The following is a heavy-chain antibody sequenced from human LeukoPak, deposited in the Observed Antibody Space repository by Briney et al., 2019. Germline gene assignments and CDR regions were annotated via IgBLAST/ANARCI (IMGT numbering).Heavy chain of an antibody. Sequence: SVKVSRKASGYTFTGYYIHWVRQAPGQGLEWMGGIIPIFGTANYAQKFQGRVTITTDESTSTAYMELSSLRSEDTAVYYCARTGYSSSWYQSYYYYMDVWGKGTTVTVSS. J-gene: IGHJ6*03. CDR2: IIPIFGTA. V-gene: IGHV1-69*05. CDR1: GYTFTGYY. D-gene: IGHD6-13*01. CDR3: ARTGYSSSWYQSYYYYMDV.